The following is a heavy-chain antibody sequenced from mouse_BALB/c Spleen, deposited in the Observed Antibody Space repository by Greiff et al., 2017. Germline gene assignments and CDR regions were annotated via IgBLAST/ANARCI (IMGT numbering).Heavy chain of an antibody. V-gene: IGHV1-7*01. CDR1: GYTFTSYW. J-gene: IGHJ2*01. CDR3: ARSGGNPFDY. D-gene: IGHD2-1*01. Sequence: QVQLKQSGAELAKPGASVKMSCKASGYTFTSYWMHWVKQRPGQGLEWIGYINPSTGYTEYNQKFKDKATLTADKSSSTAYMQLSSLTSEDSAVYYCARSGGNPFDYWGQGTTLTVSS. CDR2: INPSTGYT.